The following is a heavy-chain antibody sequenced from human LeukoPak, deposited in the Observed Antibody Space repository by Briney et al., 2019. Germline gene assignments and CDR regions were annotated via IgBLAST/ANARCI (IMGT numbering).Heavy chain of an antibody. D-gene: IGHD6-6*01. CDR1: GGSISSGDYY. Sequence: PSETLSLTCTVSGGSISSGDYYWSWIRQPPGKGLEWIGYIYYSGSTNYNPSLKSRVTISVDTSKNQFSLKLSSVTAADAAVYYCARGRKYSSFDYWGQGTLVTVSS. J-gene: IGHJ4*02. V-gene: IGHV4-61*08. CDR3: ARGRKYSSFDY. CDR2: IYYSGST.